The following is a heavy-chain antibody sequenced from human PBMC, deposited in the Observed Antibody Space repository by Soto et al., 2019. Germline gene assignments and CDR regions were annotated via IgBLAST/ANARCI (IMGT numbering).Heavy chain of an antibody. D-gene: IGHD2-2*01. CDR3: AKGQTDSIVVVPAAMH. V-gene: IGHV3-23*01. Sequence: PGGSLRLSCAASGFTFSSYAMSWVRQAPGKGLEWVPAISGSGGSTYYADSVKGRFTISRDNSKNKLYLQMNSLRAEDTAVYYCAKGQTDSIVVVPAAMHWGQGTLVTVSS. J-gene: IGHJ4*02. CDR2: ISGSGGST. CDR1: GFTFSSYA.